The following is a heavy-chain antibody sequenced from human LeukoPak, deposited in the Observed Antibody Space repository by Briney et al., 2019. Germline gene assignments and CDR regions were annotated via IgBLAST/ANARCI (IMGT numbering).Heavy chain of an antibody. V-gene: IGHV4-34*01. D-gene: IGHD3-9*01. CDR3: ARIRYFDLYYYGMDV. J-gene: IGHJ6*02. CDR2: INHSGST. Sequence: SETLSLTCTVSGGSISSYYWSWIRQPPGKGLEWIGEINHSGSTNYNPSLKSRVTISVDTSKNQFSLRLSSVTAADTAVYYCARIRYFDLYYYGMDVWGQGTTVTVSS. CDR1: GGSISSYY.